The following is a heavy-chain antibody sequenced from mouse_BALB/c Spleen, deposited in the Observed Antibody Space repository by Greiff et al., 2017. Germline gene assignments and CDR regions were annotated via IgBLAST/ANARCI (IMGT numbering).Heavy chain of an antibody. CDR1: GYTFTDYE. CDR2: IDPETGGT. CDR3: TSAKEMDY. D-gene: IGHD1-3*01. J-gene: IGHJ4*01. Sequence: QVQLQQSGAELVRPGASVTLSCKASGYTFTDYEMHWVKQTPVHGLEWIGAIDPETGGTAYNQKFKGKATLTADKSSSTAYMELRSLTSEDSAVYYCTSAKEMDYWGQGTSVTVSS. V-gene: IGHV1-15*01.